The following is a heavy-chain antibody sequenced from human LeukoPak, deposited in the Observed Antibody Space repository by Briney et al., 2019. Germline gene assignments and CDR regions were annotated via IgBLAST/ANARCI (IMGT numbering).Heavy chain of an antibody. J-gene: IGHJ4*02. Sequence: GRSLRLSCAASGFTFSSYGMHWVRQAPGKGLEWVAVISYDGSNKYYADSVKGRFTISRDNSKNTLYLQMNSLRAEDTAVYYCAKTATTVTRGYFDYWGQGTLVTVSS. CDR1: GFTFSSYG. CDR2: ISYDGSNK. D-gene: IGHD4-17*01. CDR3: AKTATTVTRGYFDY. V-gene: IGHV3-30*18.